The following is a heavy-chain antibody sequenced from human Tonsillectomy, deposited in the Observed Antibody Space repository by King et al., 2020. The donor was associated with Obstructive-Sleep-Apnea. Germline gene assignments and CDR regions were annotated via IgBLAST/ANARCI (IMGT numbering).Heavy chain of an antibody. CDR3: ARGSSGYSYG. Sequence: QLQESGPGLVKPSETLSLTCTVSGGSISSYYWSCIRQPPGKGLECIGYIYYSGNTNYNPSLKSLDPISIYTSKTQFSLRLSAVTAADTAVYYCARGSSGYSYGWGQGTLVTVSS. CDR1: GGSISSYY. V-gene: IGHV4-59*01. D-gene: IGHD5-18*01. CDR2: IYYSGNT. J-gene: IGHJ4*02.